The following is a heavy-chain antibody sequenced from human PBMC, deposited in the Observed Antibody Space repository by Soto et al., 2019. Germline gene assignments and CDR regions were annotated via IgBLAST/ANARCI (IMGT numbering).Heavy chain of an antibody. V-gene: IGHV3-30-3*01. CDR3: ARGPIWGTVTTSLLYYFDY. CDR2: ISYDGSNK. D-gene: IGHD4-17*01. CDR1: GFTFSSYA. J-gene: IGHJ4*02. Sequence: PGGSLRLSCAASGFTFSSYAMHWVRQAPGKGLEWVAVISYDGSNKYYADSVKGRFTISRDNSKNTLYLQMNSLRAEDTAVYYCARGPIWGTVTTSLLYYFDYWGQGTLVTVSS.